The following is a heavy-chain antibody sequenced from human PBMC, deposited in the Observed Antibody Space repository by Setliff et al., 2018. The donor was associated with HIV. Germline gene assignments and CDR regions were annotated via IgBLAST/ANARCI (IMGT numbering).Heavy chain of an antibody. CDR2: ISNSSPGNT. V-gene: IGHV3-21*01. CDR1: GSTFSSYS. Sequence: PGGSLRLSCAASGSTFSSYSMNWVRQAPGKGLEWVSAISNSSPGNTYYADSVRGRFTISRDNSKNTLYLQMDSLRTEDTAVYYCAKTQGWHLINYWGPGTLVTVSS. D-gene: IGHD6-19*01. CDR3: AKTQGWHLINY. J-gene: IGHJ4*02.